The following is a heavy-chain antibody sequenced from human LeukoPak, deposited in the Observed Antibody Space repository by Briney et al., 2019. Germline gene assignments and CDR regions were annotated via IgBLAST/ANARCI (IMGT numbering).Heavy chain of an antibody. Sequence: PGGSLRLSCAASGFTFSTYAMSWVRQAPGKGLEWVSAISGSGGTAYADSVKGRFTISRDNSKNTLYLQMNSLRAEDTAVYYCAKKGYYDGSGYYMYYFDHWGQGTLVTVSS. J-gene: IGHJ4*02. CDR3: AKKGYYDGSGYYMYYFDH. D-gene: IGHD3-22*01. CDR2: ISGSGGTA. CDR1: GFTFSTYA. V-gene: IGHV3-23*01.